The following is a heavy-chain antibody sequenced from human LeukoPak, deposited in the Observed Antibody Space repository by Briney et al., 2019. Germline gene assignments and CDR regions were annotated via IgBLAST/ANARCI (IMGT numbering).Heavy chain of an antibody. V-gene: IGHV7-4-1*02. CDR1: GYTFTNYA. CDR3: ARALDSLGGLSLPDY. Sequence: ASVKVSCKTSGYTFTNYAMNWERQAPGQGLEWMGWIHPSTGHPAYAQGFTGRFVFSLNTSVSTTYLQINSLKAEDTAVYYCARALDSLGGLSLPDYWGQGTLVTVSS. CDR2: IHPSTGHP. D-gene: IGHD3-16*02. J-gene: IGHJ4*02.